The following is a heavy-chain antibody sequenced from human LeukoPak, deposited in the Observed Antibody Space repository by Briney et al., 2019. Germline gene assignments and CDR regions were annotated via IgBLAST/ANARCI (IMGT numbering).Heavy chain of an antibody. J-gene: IGHJ5*02. CDR2: INHSGNT. D-gene: IGHD3-10*01. CDR1: GGSFSGYY. V-gene: IGHV4-34*01. CDR3: ARRARLGSNWFDP. Sequence: KSSETLSLTCAVYGGSFSGYYWTWIRQPPGKGLEWIGEINHSGNTDYNPSLKSRVTMSVDTSKNQFSLKLSSVTAADTAVCYCARRARLGSNWFDPWGQGTLVTVSS.